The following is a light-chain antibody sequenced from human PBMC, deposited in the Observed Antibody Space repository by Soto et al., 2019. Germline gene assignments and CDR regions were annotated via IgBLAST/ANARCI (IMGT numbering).Light chain of an antibody. CDR3: CSYAGSFYV. Sequence: VLTQPASVSGSPGQSITISCTGTSSDVGSYNLVSWYQQHPGKAPKLMIYEGSKRPSGVSNRFSGSKSGNTASLTISGLQAEDEADYYCCSYAGSFYVFGTGTKVTVL. CDR1: SSDVGSYNL. CDR2: EGS. V-gene: IGLV2-23*01. J-gene: IGLJ1*01.